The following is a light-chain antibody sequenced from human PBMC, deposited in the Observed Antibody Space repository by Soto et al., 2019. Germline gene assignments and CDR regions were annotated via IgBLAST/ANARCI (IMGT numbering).Light chain of an antibody. V-gene: IGLV2-14*01. Sequence: QSALTQPASVSGSPGQSITISCTGSSSDVGSYKYVSWYQQYSGKAPKLIIYEVSNRPSGVSNRFSGSKSGNTASLTISGLQAEDEADYYCSSYTRSSTVVFGGGTKLTVL. CDR1: SSDVGSYKY. CDR3: SSYTRSSTVV. J-gene: IGLJ2*01. CDR2: EVS.